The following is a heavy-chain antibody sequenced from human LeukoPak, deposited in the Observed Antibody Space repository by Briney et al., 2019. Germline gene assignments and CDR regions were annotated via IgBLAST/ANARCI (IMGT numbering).Heavy chain of an antibody. J-gene: IGHJ4*02. CDR2: IKQDGTEK. CDR3: ASGNYFDY. CDR1: GLTFSDYW. V-gene: IGHV3-7*01. D-gene: IGHD2-15*01. Sequence: PGGSLRLSCAASGLTFSDYWMSWVRQAPGKGLEWVANIKQDGTEKYYVHSVKGRFTISRDNAKNSLYLQMNHLRAEDTAVYFCASGNYFDYWGQGTLVAVSS.